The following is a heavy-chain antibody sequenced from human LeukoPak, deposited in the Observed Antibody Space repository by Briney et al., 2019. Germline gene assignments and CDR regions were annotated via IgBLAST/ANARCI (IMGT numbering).Heavy chain of an antibody. CDR1: GYTFTSYD. J-gene: IGHJ4*02. CDR3: ARGPAAIPYFDY. Sequence: ASVKVSCKASGYTFTSYDINWVRQATGQGLEWMGWMNPNSGNTGYAQKFQGRVTMTRNTSISTAYMELSSLRSEDTAVYYCARGPAAIPYFDYWGQGTLVTVSS. V-gene: IGHV1-8*01. D-gene: IGHD2-2*01. CDR2: MNPNSGNT.